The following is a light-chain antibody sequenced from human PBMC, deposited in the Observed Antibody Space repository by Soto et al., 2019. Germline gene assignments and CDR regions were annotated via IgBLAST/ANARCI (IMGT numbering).Light chain of an antibody. CDR1: QGIRND. Sequence: AIQMTHSPSSLSASVGDRVTITCRASQGIRNDLGWYQQKPGKAPKFLIYAASSLQSGVPSRFSGSGFGTDFTLIISSLQPEDFATYYCLQDYNYPWTFGQGTKVDIK. CDR3: LQDYNYPWT. V-gene: IGKV1-6*01. CDR2: AAS. J-gene: IGKJ1*01.